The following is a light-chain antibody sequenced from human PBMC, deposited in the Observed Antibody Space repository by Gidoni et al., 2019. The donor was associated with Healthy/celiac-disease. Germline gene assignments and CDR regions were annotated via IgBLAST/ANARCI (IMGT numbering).Light chain of an antibody. CDR1: QSVSSSY. V-gene: IGKV3-20*01. Sequence: EIVLPQSPGTLSLSPGERATLSCRASQSVSSSYLAWYQQKPGQAPRLLIYGASSRAAGIPDRCSGSGSGTDFTLTISRLEPEDFAVYYCQQYGSSPWTFGQXTKVEIK. J-gene: IGKJ1*01. CDR3: QQYGSSPWT. CDR2: GAS.